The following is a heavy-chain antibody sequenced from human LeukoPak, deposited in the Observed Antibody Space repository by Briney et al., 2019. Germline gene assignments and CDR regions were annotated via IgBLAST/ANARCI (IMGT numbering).Heavy chain of an antibody. CDR3: ARHRLASTSNWFDP. J-gene: IGHJ5*02. CDR2: INHSGST. Sequence: PSETLSLTCAVYGGSFSGYYWSWIRQPPGKGLEWIGEINHSGSTNYNPSLKSRVTISVDTSKNQFSLKLSSVTAADTAVYYCARHRLASTSNWFDPWGQGTLVTVSS. D-gene: IGHD5-24*01. V-gene: IGHV4-34*01. CDR1: GGSFSGYY.